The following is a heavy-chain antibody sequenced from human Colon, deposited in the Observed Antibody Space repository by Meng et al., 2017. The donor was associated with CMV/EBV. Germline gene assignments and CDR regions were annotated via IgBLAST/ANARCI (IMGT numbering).Heavy chain of an antibody. Sequence: GESLKISCEASGFTFSEYDMNWVRQAPGKGLEWVAYISHNSRAIHYADSVEGRFTISRDNAKNSVYLQMNSLRAEDTAVYYCARVPYSSHSGLDFWGQGTLVTVSS. D-gene: IGHD6-13*01. CDR3: ARVPYSSHSGLDF. CDR1: GFTFSEYD. CDR2: ISHNSRAI. V-gene: IGHV3-69-1*02. J-gene: IGHJ1*01.